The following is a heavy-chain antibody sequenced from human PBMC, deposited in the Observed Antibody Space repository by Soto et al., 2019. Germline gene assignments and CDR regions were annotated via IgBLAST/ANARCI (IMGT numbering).Heavy chain of an antibody. CDR3: VMAPFGLGEWFDP. D-gene: IGHD3-10*01. Sequence: QVQLQESGPGLVKPSQTLSLTCTVSGDSVSRDGNYWGWSRQLPGNGLEWIVYIYNTRATYYNPSLMSRHSISFDTSKHQLSLKLPSMTGADTAVYYCVMAPFGLGEWFDPGGKGTLVTVS. CDR2: IYNTRAT. CDR1: GDSVSRDGNY. J-gene: IGHJ5*02. V-gene: IGHV4-31*03.